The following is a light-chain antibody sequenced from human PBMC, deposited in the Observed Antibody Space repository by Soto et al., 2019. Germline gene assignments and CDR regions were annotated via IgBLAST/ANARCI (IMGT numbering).Light chain of an antibody. CDR2: DVS. CDR3: SSYAGSNNLYV. J-gene: IGLJ1*01. CDR1: SSDVGGYNY. V-gene: IGLV2-8*01. Sequence: SALTQPPSASGSPGQSVTISCTGTSSDVGGYNYVSWYQQHPGKAPKFMIYDVSKRPSGVPDRFSGSKSGNTASLTVSGLQAEDEADYYCSSYAGSNNLYVFGTGTKVTVL.